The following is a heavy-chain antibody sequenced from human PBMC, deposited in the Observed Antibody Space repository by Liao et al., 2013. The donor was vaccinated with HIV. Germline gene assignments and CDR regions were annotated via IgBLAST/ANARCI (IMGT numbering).Heavy chain of an antibody. J-gene: IGHJ4*02. CDR1: GGSFSGYY. V-gene: IGHV4-34*01. CDR3: ARERVYYYDSSGYYSIGHDY. Sequence: QVQLQQWGAGLLKPSETLSLTCAVYGGSFSGYYWSWIRQPPGKGLEWIGEINHSGSTNYNPSLKSRVTISVDTSKNQFSLKLSSVTAADTAVYYCARERVYYYDSSGYYSIGHDYWGQGTLGHRLL. D-gene: IGHD3-22*01. CDR2: INHSGST.